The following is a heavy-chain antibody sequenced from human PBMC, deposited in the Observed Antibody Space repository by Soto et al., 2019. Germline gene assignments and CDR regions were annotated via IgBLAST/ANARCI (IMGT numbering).Heavy chain of an antibody. CDR1: GYTLTSYG. J-gene: IGHJ3*02. V-gene: IGHV1-18*01. Sequence: QVQLVHSGAEAKKPGASEKVSCKASGYTLTSYGISWVRQAPGQGLEWVGWISAYNGNTNYAQKHQGRVTMTTDTSASTAYMELRSLRSDDTAVYYCAVDSGSFRAFDIWGQGTMVTVSS. CDR2: ISAYNGNT. CDR3: AVDSGSFRAFDI. D-gene: IGHD1-26*01.